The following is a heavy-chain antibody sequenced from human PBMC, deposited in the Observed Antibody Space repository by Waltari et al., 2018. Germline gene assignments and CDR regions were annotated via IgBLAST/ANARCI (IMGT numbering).Heavy chain of an antibody. CDR3: ARGRWFGR. D-gene: IGHD3-10*01. Sequence: QVQLQQWGAGLLKPSETLSLTCAVYGGSFSGYYWSWIRQPPGKGLEWIGEINHSGSTNYNPSLKSRLTISVDTSKNQFSLKLSSVTAADTAVYYCARGRWFGRWGQGTLVTVSS. CDR1: GGSFSGYY. J-gene: IGHJ4*02. CDR2: INHSGST. V-gene: IGHV4-34*01.